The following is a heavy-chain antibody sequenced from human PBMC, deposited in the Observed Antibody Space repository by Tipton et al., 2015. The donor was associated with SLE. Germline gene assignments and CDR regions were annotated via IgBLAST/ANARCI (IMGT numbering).Heavy chain of an antibody. CDR3: AREGRGGVSTFFFDY. Sequence: QSGPEVKKPGASVKVSCKASGYSFTSHGYGISWVRQAPGQGLEWMGWISAYNGNTNYAQKLQGRVTMTTDTSTTTAYMELRSLRSDDTAVYYCAREGRGGVSTFFFDYWDQGTLVTVSS. J-gene: IGHJ4*02. V-gene: IGHV1-18*01. CDR1: GYSFTSHG. D-gene: IGHD5/OR15-5a*01. CDR2: ISAYNGNT.